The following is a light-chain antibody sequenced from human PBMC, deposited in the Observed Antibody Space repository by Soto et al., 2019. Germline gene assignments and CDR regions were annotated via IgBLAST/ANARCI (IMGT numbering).Light chain of an antibody. CDR1: SSAVGTYNV. J-gene: IGLJ1*01. Sequence: QSALTQPASVSGSPGQSITVSCTGTSSAVGTYNVVSWYQQHPGKAPKLMIYEGSKRPSGVSNRFSGSKSGNTASLTISGLQAEDEADYYCSSYAGSSTYVFGTGTKVTVL. CDR3: SSYAGSSTYV. V-gene: IGLV2-23*01. CDR2: EGS.